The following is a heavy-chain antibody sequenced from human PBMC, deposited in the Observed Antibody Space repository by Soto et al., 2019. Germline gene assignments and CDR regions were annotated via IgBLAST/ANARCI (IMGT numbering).Heavy chain of an antibody. CDR1: GGSISSAGYY. CDR2: IYYSGST. J-gene: IGHJ4*02. Sequence: SETLSLTCAVSGGSISSAGYYWSWIRQHPGKGLEWIGYIYYSGSTFYNPSLKSRVTISLDTSKNQFSLRLRSVTAADTAMFYCARGGDEYYFDFWGQGTLVTVSS. D-gene: IGHD3-16*01. V-gene: IGHV4-31*11. CDR3: ARGGDEYYFDF.